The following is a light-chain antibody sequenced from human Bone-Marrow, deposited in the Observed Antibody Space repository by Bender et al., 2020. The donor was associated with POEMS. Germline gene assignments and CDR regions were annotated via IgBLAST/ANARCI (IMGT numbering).Light chain of an antibody. V-gene: IGLV2-23*01. CDR1: SSDIGSYNL. CDR2: EAT. Sequence: QSALTQPASVSGSPGQSITISCTGTSSDIGSYNLVSWYQQNPGTAPKVIIFEATKRPSGVSNRFSGSKSGNTASLTISGLQAEDEGDYYCCAYARSNDLIFGGGTKLTVL. CDR3: CAYARSNDLI. J-gene: IGLJ2*01.